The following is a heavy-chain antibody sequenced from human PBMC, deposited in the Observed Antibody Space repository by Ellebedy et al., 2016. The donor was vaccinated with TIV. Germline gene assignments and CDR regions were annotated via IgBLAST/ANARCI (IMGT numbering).Heavy chain of an antibody. V-gene: IGHV2-70*01. J-gene: IGHJ6*02. CDR3: ARIARRFGELTTYYYGMDV. CDR1: GFSLTTDGMC. D-gene: IGHD3-10*01. CDR2: IDWDDDK. Sequence: SGPTLVKPTQTLTLTCTFSGFSLTTDGMCVSWIRQPPGKALEWLALIDWDDDKYYITSLKTRLTISKDTSKNQVVLTMTNMDPVDTATYYCARIARRFGELTTYYYGMDVWGQGTTVTVSS.